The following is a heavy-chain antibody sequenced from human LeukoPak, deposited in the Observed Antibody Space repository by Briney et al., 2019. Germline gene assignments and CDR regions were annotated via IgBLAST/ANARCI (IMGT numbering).Heavy chain of an antibody. CDR1: GFTFDDYA. V-gene: IGHV3-9*01. CDR2: ISWNSGSI. CDR3: AKDIAAARPPHLDY. Sequence: GGSLRLSCAASGFTFDDYAMHWVRRAPGKGLEWVSGISWNSGSIGYADSVKGRFTISRYNAKNSLYLQMNSLRAEHTALYYCAKDIAAARPPHLDYWGQGTLVTVSS. D-gene: IGHD6-13*01. J-gene: IGHJ4*02.